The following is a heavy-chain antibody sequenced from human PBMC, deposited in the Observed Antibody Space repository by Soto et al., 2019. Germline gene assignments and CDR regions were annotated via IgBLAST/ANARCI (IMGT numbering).Heavy chain of an antibody. Sequence: QVQLVESGGGVVQPGTSLRLSCAASGFTFSNYGMHWVRQAPGKGLEWVAFIWYDQINKYYVDSVKGRFTISRDKSKKPLDLPMDSLRADDTATYYCARDSYSLDYWGQGTLVTVSS. J-gene: IGHJ4*02. CDR1: GFTFSNYG. CDR2: IWYDQINK. D-gene: IGHD2-21*01. CDR3: ARDSYSLDY. V-gene: IGHV3-33*01.